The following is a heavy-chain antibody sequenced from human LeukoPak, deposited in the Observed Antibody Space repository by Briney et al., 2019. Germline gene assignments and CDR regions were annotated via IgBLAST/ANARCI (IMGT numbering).Heavy chain of an antibody. J-gene: IGHJ4*02. D-gene: IGHD4-17*01. CDR1: GFTLSDYV. CDR2: LHYDGIKK. Sequence: HPGGSLRLSCSASGFTLSDYVMHWVRQAPGKGLEWVASLHYDGIKKYYAASVKGRFTISRDSSKNTLVLQMNTLRVEDTALYYCAKLHGDFLPAHYWGQGTLVTVSS. V-gene: IGHV3-30*02. CDR3: AKLHGDFLPAHY.